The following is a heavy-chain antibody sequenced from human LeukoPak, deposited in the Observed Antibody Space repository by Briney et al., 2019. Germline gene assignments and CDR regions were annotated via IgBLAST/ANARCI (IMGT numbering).Heavy chain of an antibody. J-gene: IGHJ4*02. D-gene: IGHD4-11*01. Sequence: PGGSLRLSCAASGFTFSSYWMHWVHQAPGKGLVWVSRINSDGSSTSYADSVKGRFTISRDNAKNTLYLQMNSLRAEDTAVYYCARDGPLQPWVATTGGVDYWGQGTLVTVSS. CDR1: GFTFSSYW. V-gene: IGHV3-74*01. CDR2: INSDGSST. CDR3: ARDGPLQPWVATTGGVDY.